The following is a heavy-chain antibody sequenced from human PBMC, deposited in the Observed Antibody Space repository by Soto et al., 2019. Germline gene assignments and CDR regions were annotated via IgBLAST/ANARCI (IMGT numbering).Heavy chain of an antibody. D-gene: IGHD2-2*01. Sequence: PGGSLRLSCAASGFTFSSYSMNWVRQAPGKGLEWVSSISSGSDYIYYADSVKGRFPTSGDNAKNSLYLQMNGLRAEDTAVYYCARVYCSSSSCGMDVWGQGTTVTVSS. V-gene: IGHV3-21*01. CDR1: GFTFSSYS. CDR2: ISSGSDYI. CDR3: ARVYCSSSSCGMDV. J-gene: IGHJ6*02.